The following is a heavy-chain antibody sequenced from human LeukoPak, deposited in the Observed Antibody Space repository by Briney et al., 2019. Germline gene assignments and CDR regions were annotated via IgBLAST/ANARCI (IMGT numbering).Heavy chain of an antibody. V-gene: IGHV3-53*01. CDR2: IYSGGGT. CDR3: AKGLQRTPYYYYGMDV. CDR1: GFTVSLNY. D-gene: IGHD2-2*01. Sequence: AGGSLRLSCAASGFTVSLNYITWVRQAPGKGLEWVSVIYSGGGTYYADSVKGRFTISRDTPKNTLYLQMNSLRVEDTAVYYCAKGLQRTPYYYYGMDVWGQGTTVTVSS. J-gene: IGHJ6*02.